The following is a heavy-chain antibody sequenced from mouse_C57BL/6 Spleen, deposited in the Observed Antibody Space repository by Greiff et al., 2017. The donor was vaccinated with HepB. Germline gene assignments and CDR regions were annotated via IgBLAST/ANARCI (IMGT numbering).Heavy chain of an antibody. V-gene: IGHV5-17*01. CDR3: ARHRSYAMDY. J-gene: IGHJ4*01. CDR2: ISSGSSTI. Sequence: EVMLVESGGGLVKPGGSLKLSCAASGFTFSDYGMHWVRQAPEQGLEWVAYISSGSSTIYYADTVKGRFTISRDNAKNTLFLQMTSLRSEDTAMYYCARHRSYAMDYWGRGTSVTVSS. CDR1: GFTFSDYG.